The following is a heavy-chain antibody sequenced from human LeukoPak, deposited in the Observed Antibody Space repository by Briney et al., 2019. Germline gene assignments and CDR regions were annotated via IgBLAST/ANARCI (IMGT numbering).Heavy chain of an antibody. Sequence: ASVKVSCKASGYTFTSYGISWVRQAPGQGLEWMEWISAYNGNTNYAQKLQGRVTMTTDTSTSTAYMELRSLRFDDTAVYYCARNRLLRREGSWFDPWGQGTLVTVSS. CDR3: ARNRLLRREGSWFDP. J-gene: IGHJ5*02. CDR1: GYTFTSYG. D-gene: IGHD2-21*02. CDR2: ISAYNGNT. V-gene: IGHV1-18*01.